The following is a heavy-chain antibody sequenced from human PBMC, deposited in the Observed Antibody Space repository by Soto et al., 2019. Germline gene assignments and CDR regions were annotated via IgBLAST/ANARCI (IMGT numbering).Heavy chain of an antibody. Sequence: QVQLVESGGGVVQPGRSLRLSCAASGFTFSSYAMHWVRQAPGKGLEWVAVISYDGTHKNHADSVKGRFTISRDNSKKTVYLQMSRLRAEDTAVYYCARDTSAVTGTTGDFDYWGQGTLVTVSS. J-gene: IGHJ4*02. D-gene: IGHD1-20*01. CDR1: GFTFSSYA. CDR3: ARDTSAVTGTTGDFDY. CDR2: ISYDGTHK. V-gene: IGHV3-30-3*01.